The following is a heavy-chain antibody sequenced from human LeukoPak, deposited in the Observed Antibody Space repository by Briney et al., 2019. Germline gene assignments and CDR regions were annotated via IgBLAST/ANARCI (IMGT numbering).Heavy chain of an antibody. J-gene: IGHJ5*02. CDR1: GGSFSGYY. CDR3: ARGYCSGGSCYSPARDWFDP. V-gene: IGHV4-34*01. Sequence: SETLSLTCAVYGGSFSGYYWSWIRQPPGKGLEWIGEINHSGSTNYNPSLKSRVTISVDTSKNQFSLKLSSVTAADTAVYYCARGYCSGGSCYSPARDWFDPWGQGTLVTVSS. D-gene: IGHD2-15*01. CDR2: INHSGST.